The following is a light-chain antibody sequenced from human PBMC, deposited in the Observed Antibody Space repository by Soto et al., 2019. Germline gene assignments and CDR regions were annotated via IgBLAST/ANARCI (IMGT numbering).Light chain of an antibody. CDR2: AAS. CDR1: QGISTW. V-gene: IGKV1-12*01. Sequence: DIQMTQSPSSVSASVGERVTITCRASQGISTWLAWYQQKPGQAPKLLIYAASSLQSGVSSRFSGSGSETDFTLTISSLQPEDFATYYCLQSDSFPHTFGPGTKLHIK. CDR3: LQSDSFPHT. J-gene: IGKJ2*01.